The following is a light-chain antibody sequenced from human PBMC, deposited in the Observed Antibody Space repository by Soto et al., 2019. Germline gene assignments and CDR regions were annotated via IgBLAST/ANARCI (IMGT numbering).Light chain of an antibody. CDR1: SSDVGAYNY. Sequence: QSALTQPRSVSGSPGQSVTISCTGTSSDVGAYNYVSWYQQHPGKAPKSMIYDVSKRPSGVPDRFSGSKSGNTASLTISGLQAEDETDYYCFSYTSSGTYVFGTGTKV. V-gene: IGLV2-11*01. CDR2: DVS. CDR3: FSYTSSGTYV. J-gene: IGLJ1*01.